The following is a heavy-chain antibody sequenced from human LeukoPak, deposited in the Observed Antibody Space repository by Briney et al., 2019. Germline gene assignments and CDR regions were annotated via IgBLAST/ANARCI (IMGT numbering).Heavy chain of an antibody. Sequence: SVKVSCKASGGTFSSYAISWVRQAPGQGLEWMGGIIPIFGTANSAQKFQGRVTITADESTSTAYMELSSLRSEDTAVYYCARVEKPDSGSGSYPYWGQGTLVTVSS. CDR1: GGTFSSYA. D-gene: IGHD1-26*01. CDR3: ARVEKPDSGSGSYPY. J-gene: IGHJ4*02. CDR2: IIPIFGTA. V-gene: IGHV1-69*13.